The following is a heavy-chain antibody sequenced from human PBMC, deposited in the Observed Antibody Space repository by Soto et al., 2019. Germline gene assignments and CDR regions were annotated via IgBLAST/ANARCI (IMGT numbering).Heavy chain of an antibody. V-gene: IGHV3-48*02. CDR2: ISSSSSTI. Sequence: VQLVESGGGLVQPGGSLRLSCAASGFTFSSYSMNWVRQAPGKGLEWVSYISSSSSTIYYADSVKGRFTISRDNAKNSLYLQMNSLRDEDTAVYYCAREGPTIVPALYFDYWGQGTLVTVSS. CDR1: GFTFSSYS. J-gene: IGHJ4*02. D-gene: IGHD3-22*01. CDR3: AREGPTIVPALYFDY.